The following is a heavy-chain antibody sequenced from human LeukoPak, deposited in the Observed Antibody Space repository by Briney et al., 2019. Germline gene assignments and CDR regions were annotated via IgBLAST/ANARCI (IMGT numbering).Heavy chain of an antibody. CDR1: VFAFCSYA. J-gene: IGHJ4*02. CDR2: LSYDGSNK. CDR3: ARLFDYRREYDY. V-gene: IGHV3-30-3*01. D-gene: IGHD4-4*01. Sequence: GRSLSLSCAVSVFAFCSYAMHWVPRAAGTGLGWVAGLSYDGSNKYSADSVTARFTISRDNSKNTLYLQMSSLRAEDTAVYYCARLFDYRREYDYWGQGTLLTVCS.